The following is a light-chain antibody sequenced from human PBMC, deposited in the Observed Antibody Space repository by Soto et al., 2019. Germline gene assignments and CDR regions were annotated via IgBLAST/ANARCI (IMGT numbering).Light chain of an antibody. J-gene: IGLJ1*01. Sequence: QSALTQPRSVSGSPGQSVTISCTGTSNDVGAYHYVSWYQHHPGKAPKLIIYDVTQRPSGIPDRFSGSKSGNTASLTISGLQADDVADYHCCSYADNYFYVFGTGTKLTVL. V-gene: IGLV2-11*01. CDR3: CSYADNYFYV. CDR1: SNDVGAYHY. CDR2: DVT.